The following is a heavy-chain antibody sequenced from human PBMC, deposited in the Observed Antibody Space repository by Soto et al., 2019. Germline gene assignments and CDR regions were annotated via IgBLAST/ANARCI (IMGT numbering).Heavy chain of an antibody. CDR1: GFTFNNYA. Sequence: EVQLLESGGGLVQPGGSLRLSCEASGFTFNNYAMTWVRQAPGKGLEWVSGMSGSGADTYYADSVKGRFTISRDNSENTLDLQMNSLRAEDTAVYYCAKDRKEAATNYWFDPWGQGTRVTVSS. CDR2: MSGSGADT. CDR3: AKDRKEAATNYWFDP. D-gene: IGHD4-4*01. V-gene: IGHV3-23*01. J-gene: IGHJ5*02.